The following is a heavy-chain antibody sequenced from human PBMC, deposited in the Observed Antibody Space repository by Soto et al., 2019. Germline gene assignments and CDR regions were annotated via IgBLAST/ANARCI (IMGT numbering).Heavy chain of an antibody. CDR2: IIPIFGTA. J-gene: IGHJ3*02. D-gene: IGHD1-26*01. CDR3: ARAGWMGGTADDAFDI. Sequence: AVKLSCKASGGTFSSYAISWVRQAPGQGLEWMGGIIPIFGTANYAQKFQGRVTITADESTSTAYMELSSLRSEDTAVYYCARAGWMGGTADDAFDIWGQGTMVTVSS. CDR1: GGTFSSYA. V-gene: IGHV1-69*13.